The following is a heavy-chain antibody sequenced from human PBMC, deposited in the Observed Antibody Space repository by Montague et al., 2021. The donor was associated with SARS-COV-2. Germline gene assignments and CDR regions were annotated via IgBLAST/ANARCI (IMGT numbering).Heavy chain of an antibody. CDR2: IYHSGST. J-gene: IGHJ5*01. CDR1: GGSISSSNW. Sequence: SETLSLTCTVSGGSISSSNWWSWVRQPPGKGLEWIGEIYHSGSTNYNPSLKSRVTISVDKSKNQFSLKLSSVTAADTAVYYCARRYCSSTSCPNWFDYWGQGTLVTVSS. CDR3: ARRYCSSTSCPNWFDY. D-gene: IGHD2-2*01. V-gene: IGHV4-4*02.